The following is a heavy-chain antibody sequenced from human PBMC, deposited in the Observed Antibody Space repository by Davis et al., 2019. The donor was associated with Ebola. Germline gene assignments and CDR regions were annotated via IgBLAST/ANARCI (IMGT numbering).Heavy chain of an antibody. CDR1: GFTFSSYE. CDR2: IWYDGSNN. J-gene: IGHJ6*02. V-gene: IGHV3-33*08. CDR3: ARDVGHDYGAYISGMDV. Sequence: GESLKISCAASGFTFSSYEMNRVRQAPGKGLEWVAVIWYDGSNNYYADSVKGRFTISRDNSKNTLYLQMNSLRPEDTAVYYCARDVGHDYGAYISGMDVWGQGTTVTVSS. D-gene: IGHD4-17*01.